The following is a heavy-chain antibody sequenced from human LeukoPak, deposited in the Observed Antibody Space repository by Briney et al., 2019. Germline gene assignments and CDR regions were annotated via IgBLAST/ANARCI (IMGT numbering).Heavy chain of an antibody. CDR1: GGSISSSSYY. J-gene: IGHJ4*02. Sequence: SETLSLTCTVSGGSISSSSYYWGWIRQPPWKGLEWIGSIYYSGSTYYNPSLKSRVAISVDTSKNQFSLKLSSVTAADTAVYYCARGRRISRYNWNYTIPDNSGFDYWGQGTLVTVSS. CDR3: ARGRRISRYNWNYTIPDNSGFDY. CDR2: IYYSGST. V-gene: IGHV4-39*07. D-gene: IGHD1-7*01.